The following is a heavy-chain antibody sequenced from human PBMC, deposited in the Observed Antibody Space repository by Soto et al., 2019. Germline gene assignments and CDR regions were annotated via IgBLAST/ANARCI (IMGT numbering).Heavy chain of an antibody. J-gene: IGHJ6*02. CDR1: GFTFDDYT. Sequence: GGSLRLSCAASGFTFDDYTMHWVRQAPGKGLEWVSLISWDGGSTYYADSVKGRFTISRDNSKNSLHLQMNSLRTEDTALYYCATGPDYYYYGMDVWGQGTTVTVSS. V-gene: IGHV3-43*01. CDR3: ATGPDYYYYGMDV. CDR2: ISWDGGST.